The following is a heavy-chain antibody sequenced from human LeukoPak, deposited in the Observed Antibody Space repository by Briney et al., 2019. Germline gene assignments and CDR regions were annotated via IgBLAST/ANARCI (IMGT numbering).Heavy chain of an antibody. CDR1: GGSFSGYY. Sequence: ETSETLSLTCAVYGGSFSGYYWSWIRQPPGKGLEWIGEINHSRSTNYNPSLKSRVTISVDTSKNQFSLKLSSVTAADTAVYYCARAWGYSYGYDYWGQGTLVTVSS. CDR3: ARAWGYSYGYDY. CDR2: INHSRST. J-gene: IGHJ4*02. D-gene: IGHD5-18*01. V-gene: IGHV4-34*01.